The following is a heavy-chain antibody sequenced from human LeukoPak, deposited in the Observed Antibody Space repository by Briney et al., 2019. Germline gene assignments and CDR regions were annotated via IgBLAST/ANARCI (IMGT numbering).Heavy chain of an antibody. J-gene: IGHJ4*02. D-gene: IGHD3-22*01. V-gene: IGHV4-39*07. CDR2: IYYSGST. CDR3: ASLYDSSGYYQFDY. CDR1: GGSISSSSYY. Sequence: SETLSLTCTVSGGSISSSSYYWGWIRQPPGTGLEWIGSIYYSGSTYYNPSLKSRVTISVDTSKNQFSLKLSSVTAADTAVYYCASLYDSSGYYQFDYWGQGTLVTVSS.